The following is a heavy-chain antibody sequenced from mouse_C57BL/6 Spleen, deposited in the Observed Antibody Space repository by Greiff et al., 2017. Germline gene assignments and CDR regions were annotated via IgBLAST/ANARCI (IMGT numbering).Heavy chain of an antibody. CDR3: TRWAMDY. V-gene: IGHV1-15*01. Sequence: QVQLKQSGAELVRPGASVTLSCKASGYTFTDYEMHWVKQTPVHGLEWIGAIDPETGGTAYNQKFKGKAILTADKSSSTAYMELRSLTSEDSAVYYCTRWAMDYWGQGTSVTVSS. CDR1: GYTFTDYE. J-gene: IGHJ4*01. CDR2: IDPETGGT.